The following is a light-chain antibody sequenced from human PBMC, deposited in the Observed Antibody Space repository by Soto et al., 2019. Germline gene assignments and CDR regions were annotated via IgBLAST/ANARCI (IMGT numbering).Light chain of an antibody. CDR2: AAS. J-gene: IGKJ3*01. Sequence: DIQMTQSPSSLSASVGDRVTITCRASQSINNCLNWYQQKPGKAPNLLTYAASSLQSGVPSRFSGSGSGTHFTLTISSLQPEDFATYYCQQGFNTPHTFGPGTKVDIK. CDR1: QSINNC. V-gene: IGKV1-39*01. CDR3: QQGFNTPHT.